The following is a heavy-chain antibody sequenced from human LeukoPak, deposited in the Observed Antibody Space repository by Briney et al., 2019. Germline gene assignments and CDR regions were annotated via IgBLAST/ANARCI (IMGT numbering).Heavy chain of an antibody. CDR2: ISGSGGNA. CDR1: GFTFSSHG. CDR3: ARANDNYYYYYMDV. V-gene: IGHV3-21*01. D-gene: IGHD3-9*01. Sequence: TGGSLRLSCAASGFTFSSHGMNWVRQAPGKGLEWVSGISGSGGNAYYADSVKGRFTISRDNAKNSLYLQMNSLRAEDTAVYYCARANDNYYYYYMDVWGKGTTVTISS. J-gene: IGHJ6*03.